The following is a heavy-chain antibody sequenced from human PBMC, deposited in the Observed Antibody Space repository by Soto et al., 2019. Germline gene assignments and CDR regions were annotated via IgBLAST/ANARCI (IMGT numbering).Heavy chain of an antibody. Sequence: GGSLRLSCAASGFTVSGNYMSWVRQAPGKGLEWVSIIYSGGDTYYAEPVKGRVTTSRDNSKNTLYLQMNSLRAEDTAVYYCARSSNGGQYYGMDVWGQGTTVTVSS. CDR3: ARSSNGGQYYGMDV. V-gene: IGHV3-53*01. J-gene: IGHJ6*02. D-gene: IGHD2-2*01. CDR2: IYSGGDT. CDR1: GFTVSGNY.